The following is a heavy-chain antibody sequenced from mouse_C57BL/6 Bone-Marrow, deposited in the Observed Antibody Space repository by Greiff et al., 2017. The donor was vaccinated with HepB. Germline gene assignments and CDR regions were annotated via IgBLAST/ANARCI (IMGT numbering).Heavy chain of an antibody. CDR2: INPNNGGT. D-gene: IGHD2-9*01. Sequence: VQLQQSGPELVKPGASVKIPCKASGYTFTDYNMDWVKQSHGKSLEWIGDINPNNGGTIYNQKFKGKATLTVDKSSSTAYMELRSLTSEDTAVYYCARALLWLRRGFAYWGQGTLVTVSA. CDR3: ARALLWLRRGFAY. CDR1: GYTFTDYN. J-gene: IGHJ3*01. V-gene: IGHV1-18*01.